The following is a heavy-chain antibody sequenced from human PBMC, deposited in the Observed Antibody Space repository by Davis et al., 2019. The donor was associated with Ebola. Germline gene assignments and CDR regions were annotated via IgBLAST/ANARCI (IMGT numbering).Heavy chain of an antibody. V-gene: IGHV2-70*01. CDR1: GFSPSTSGMC. D-gene: IGHD1-26*01. J-gene: IGHJ4*02. CDR3: ARILIRGVGATQYYFDY. CDR2: IDWDDDK. Sequence: SGPTLVKPTQTLTLTCTFSGFSPSTSGMCVSWIRQPPGKALEWLALIDWDDDKYYSTSLKTRLTISKDTSKNQVVLTMTNMDPVDTATYYCARILIRGVGATQYYFDYWGQGTLVTVSS.